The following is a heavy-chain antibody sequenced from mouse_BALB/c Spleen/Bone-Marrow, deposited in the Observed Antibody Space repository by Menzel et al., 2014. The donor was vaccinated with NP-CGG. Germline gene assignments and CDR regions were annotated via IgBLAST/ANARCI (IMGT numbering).Heavy chain of an antibody. CDR3: ARKEFDY. CDR2: IWSGGST. CDR1: GFSLTSYG. J-gene: IGHJ2*01. Sequence: VQLVESGPGLVQPSQSLSITCTVSGFSLTSYGVHWVRQSPGKGLEWLGVIWSGGSTDYNEAFISRLSIRKDNSKSQVFFKMYSLQANDTAIYYCARKEFDYWGQGTTLTVSS. V-gene: IGHV2-2*02.